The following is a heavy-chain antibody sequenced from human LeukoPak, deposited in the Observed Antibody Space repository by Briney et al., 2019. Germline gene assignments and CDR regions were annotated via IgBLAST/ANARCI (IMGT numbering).Heavy chain of an antibody. CDR1: GXTFSSYG. J-gene: IGHJ6*02. Sequence: GGFLRLSCAASGXTFSSYGMHWVRQAPGKGLEWVAVISYDGSNKYYADSVKGRFTISRDNSKDTLYLQMNSLRAEDTAVYYCAKDYSSGWHFYYYYGMDVWGQGTTVTVSS. D-gene: IGHD6-19*01. CDR2: ISYDGSNK. CDR3: AKDYSSGWHFYYYYGMDV. V-gene: IGHV3-30*18.